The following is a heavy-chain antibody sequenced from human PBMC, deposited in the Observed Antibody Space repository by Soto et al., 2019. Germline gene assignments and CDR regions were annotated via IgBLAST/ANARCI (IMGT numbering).Heavy chain of an antibody. V-gene: IGHV1-18*01. Sequence: QVQLVQSGAEVKKPGASVKVSCKASGYTFTSYGISWVRQAPGQGLEWMGWISAYNGNTNYAQKLQGRVTMTTDTSTSRAYMELRSLRSYDTAVYYCARDVGVEKYYYYYYMDVWGKGTTVTVSS. J-gene: IGHJ6*03. CDR3: ARDVGVEKYYYYYYMDV. CDR2: ISAYNGNT. D-gene: IGHD2-15*01. CDR1: GYTFTSYG.